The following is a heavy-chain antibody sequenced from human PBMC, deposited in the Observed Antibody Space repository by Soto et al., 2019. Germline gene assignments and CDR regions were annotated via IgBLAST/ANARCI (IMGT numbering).Heavy chain of an antibody. V-gene: IGHV1-69*13. Sequence: ASVKVSCKASGGTFSSYAISWVRQAPGQGLEWMGGIIPIFGTENYAQKFQGRVTITADESTSTAYMELSSLRSEDTAVYYCARDPPDYYDSSDNFDYWGQGTLVTVSS. CDR3: ARDPPDYYDSSDNFDY. CDR1: GGTFSSYA. J-gene: IGHJ4*02. CDR2: IIPIFGTE. D-gene: IGHD3-22*01.